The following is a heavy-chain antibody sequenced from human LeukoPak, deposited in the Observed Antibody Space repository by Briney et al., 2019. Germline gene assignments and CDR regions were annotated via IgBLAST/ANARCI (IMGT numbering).Heavy chain of an antibody. CDR2: INAGNGNT. Sequence: ASVKVSCKASGYTFTSYAMHWVRQAPGQRLEWMGWINAGNGNTKYSQEFQGRVTITRDTSASTVYMELSSLRSEDMAVYYCARSTVTTATGLFDYWGQGTLVTVSS. CDR1: GYTFTSYA. V-gene: IGHV1-3*03. J-gene: IGHJ4*02. D-gene: IGHD4-11*01. CDR3: ARSTVTTATGLFDY.